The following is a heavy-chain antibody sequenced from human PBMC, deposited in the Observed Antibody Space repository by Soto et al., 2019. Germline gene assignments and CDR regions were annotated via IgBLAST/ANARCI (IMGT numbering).Heavy chain of an antibody. D-gene: IGHD3-22*01. V-gene: IGHV3-30-3*01. CDR1: GFTFSSYA. J-gene: IGHJ5*02. CDR3: ARDAIYYDSSGYYHWFDP. CDR2: ISYDGSNK. Sequence: PGGSLRLSCAASGFTFSSYAMHWVRQAPGKGLEWVAVISYDGSNKYYADSVKGRFTISRDNSKNTLYLQMNSLRAEDTAVYYCARDAIYYDSSGYYHWFDPWGQGTLVTVSS.